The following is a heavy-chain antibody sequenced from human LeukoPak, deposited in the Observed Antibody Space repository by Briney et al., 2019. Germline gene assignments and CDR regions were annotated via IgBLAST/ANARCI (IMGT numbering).Heavy chain of an antibody. Sequence: GGSLRLSCAASGFTFSSYAMSWVRQAPGKGLEWVSAISGSGGSTYYADSVKGRFTISRDNSKNTLYLQMNSLRAEDTAVYYCARAHIMATGDYYYYYMDVWGKGTTVTVSS. CDR1: GFTFSSYA. J-gene: IGHJ6*03. CDR3: ARAHIMATGDYYYYYMDV. D-gene: IGHD5-24*01. CDR2: ISGSGGST. V-gene: IGHV3-23*01.